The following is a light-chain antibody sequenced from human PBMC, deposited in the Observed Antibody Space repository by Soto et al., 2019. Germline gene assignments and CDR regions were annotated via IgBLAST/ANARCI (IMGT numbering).Light chain of an antibody. Sequence: QLVLTQSPSASASLGPSVKLTCTLSSGHSSYAIAWHQQQPEKGPRYLMKLNSDGSHSKGDGIPDRFSGSSSGAERYLTISSLHSEDEADYYCQTWGTGIQVFGGGTKLTVL. V-gene: IGLV4-69*01. J-gene: IGLJ2*01. CDR1: SGHSSYA. CDR3: QTWGTGIQV. CDR2: LNSDGSH.